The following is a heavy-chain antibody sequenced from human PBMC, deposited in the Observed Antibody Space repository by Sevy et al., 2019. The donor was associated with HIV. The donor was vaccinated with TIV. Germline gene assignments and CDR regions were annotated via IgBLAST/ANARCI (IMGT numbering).Heavy chain of an antibody. D-gene: IGHD2-2*01. CDR1: GGSISSGGYY. Sequence: SETLSLTCTVSGGSISSGGYYWSWIRQHPGKGLEWIGYIYYSGSTYYHPSLKSRVTISVDTSKYQFSLKLSSVTAADTAVYYCARWPYCSSTSCRTAVWFDPWGQGTLVTVSS. CDR2: IYYSGST. CDR3: ARWPYCSSTSCRTAVWFDP. J-gene: IGHJ5*02. V-gene: IGHV4-31*03.